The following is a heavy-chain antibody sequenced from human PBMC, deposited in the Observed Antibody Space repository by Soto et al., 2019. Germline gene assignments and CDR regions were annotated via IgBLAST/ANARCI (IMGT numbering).Heavy chain of an antibody. CDR3: ARGPGGFGDFSLDY. D-gene: IGHD3-10*01. V-gene: IGHV4-4*07. Sequence: QVQLQESGPGLVKPSETLSLSCGVSGGSISQYYWSWIRQPAGKGLEWSGRIYSGGSTNYNPSLESRVTMSVETSNNKFSMKLSSVTAADTAVYYCARGPGGFGDFSLDYWGQGTLVTVSS. J-gene: IGHJ4*02. CDR2: IYSGGST. CDR1: GGSISQYY.